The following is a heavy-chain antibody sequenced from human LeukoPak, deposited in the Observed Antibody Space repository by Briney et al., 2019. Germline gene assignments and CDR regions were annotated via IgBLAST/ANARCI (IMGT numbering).Heavy chain of an antibody. D-gene: IGHD1-26*01. V-gene: IGHV5-51*01. J-gene: IGHJ4*02. Sequence: GESLKISCEGSRYDFTDYWIAWVRQLPGKGLEYMGIIYAGDSETRYSPSFQGQVTMSVDKSISIAYLQWSGLKASDTAMYYCARVGKGSYPRNYFDYWGQGTLVTVSS. CDR1: RYDFTDYW. CDR2: IYAGDSET. CDR3: ARVGKGSYPRNYFDY.